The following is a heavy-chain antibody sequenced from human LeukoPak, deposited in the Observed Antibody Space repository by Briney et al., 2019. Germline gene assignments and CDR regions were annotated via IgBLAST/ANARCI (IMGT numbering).Heavy chain of an antibody. Sequence: GGSLRLSCAASGFTFSSYDMSWVRQAPGKGLEWVSAISSSDGTTYYADPVKGRFTISRDTSKNTLYLQMNSLRAEDTAVYYCAKDRGLLSWFGELLHFFDHWAQGTLVTVSS. CDR3: AKDRGLLSWFGELLHFFDH. D-gene: IGHD3-10*01. J-gene: IGHJ4*02. CDR2: ISSSDGTT. CDR1: GFTFSSYD. V-gene: IGHV3-23*01.